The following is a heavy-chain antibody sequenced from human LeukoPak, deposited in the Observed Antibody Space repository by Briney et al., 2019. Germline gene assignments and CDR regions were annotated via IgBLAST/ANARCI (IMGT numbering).Heavy chain of an antibody. Sequence: SETLSLTCTVSGYSISSGYYWGWIRQPPGKGLEWIGSIYHSGSTYYNPSLKSRVTISVDTSKNQFSLKLSSVTAADTAVYYCARETRNSYSPGYWGQGTLVTVSS. D-gene: IGHD5-18*01. CDR3: ARETRNSYSPGY. J-gene: IGHJ4*02. CDR1: GYSISSGYY. V-gene: IGHV4-38-2*02. CDR2: IYHSGST.